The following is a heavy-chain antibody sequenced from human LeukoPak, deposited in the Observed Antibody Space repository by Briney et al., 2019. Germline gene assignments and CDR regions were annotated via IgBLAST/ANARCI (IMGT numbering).Heavy chain of an antibody. Sequence: SETLPLTCADDGGSFSGYYWSGIRQPPAKGREGMGEINHSGSTNCKPTPTSRVPVPVDPSKTQFSPNLSSVTAADTAVYYCASQYQVLLGVSAWFDPWGQGTLVTVSS. CDR3: ASQYQVLLGVSAWFDP. CDR1: GGSFSGYY. J-gene: IGHJ5*02. D-gene: IGHD2-2*01. CDR2: INHSGST. V-gene: IGHV4-34*01.